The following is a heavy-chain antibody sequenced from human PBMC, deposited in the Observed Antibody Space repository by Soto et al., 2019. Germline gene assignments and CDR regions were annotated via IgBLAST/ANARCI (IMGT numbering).Heavy chain of an antibody. D-gene: IGHD3-10*01. CDR2: INGDGST. J-gene: IGHJ4*02. CDR3: ARDSPLVRGVGFDY. CDR1: GFTIRNYW. Sequence: PGGSLRLSCAASGFTIRNYWMHWVRQVPGKGLVWVSRINGDGSTNYADSEKGRFTISSDNAKNTLYLQMNTLRVEDTAVYYCARDSPLVRGVGFDYWGPGTLVTVSS. V-gene: IGHV3-74*01.